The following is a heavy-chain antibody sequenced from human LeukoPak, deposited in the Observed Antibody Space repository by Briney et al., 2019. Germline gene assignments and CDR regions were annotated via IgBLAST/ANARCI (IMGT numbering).Heavy chain of an antibody. CDR1: GGSIGSSSYY. CDR3: ARLRPYDSSLFDP. V-gene: IGHV4-39*01. CDR2: IYYSGST. Sequence: PSETLSRTCTVSGGSIGSSSYYWAWIRQPPGKGLEWIGSIYYSGSTYYNPSLKSRVTISVDTSKNQFSLKLSSVTAADTAVYYCARLRPYDSSLFDPWGQGTLVTVSS. J-gene: IGHJ5*02. D-gene: IGHD3-22*01.